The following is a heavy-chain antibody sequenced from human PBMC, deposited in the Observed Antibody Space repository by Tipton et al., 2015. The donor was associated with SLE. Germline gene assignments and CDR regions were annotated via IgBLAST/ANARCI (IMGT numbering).Heavy chain of an antibody. V-gene: IGHV4-59*13. Sequence: PGLVKPSETLSLTCTLSGGSFNDYYWTWLRQTPGKGPEWIGHMSDSGYTNYNPSLKSRVTISVDTSRSQISLRLNSVTAADTAIYYCVKGQEVAATKYYYYMDVWGKGTTVTVS. CDR1: GGSFNDYY. J-gene: IGHJ6*03. D-gene: IGHD6-19*01. CDR3: VKGQEVAATKYYYYMDV. CDR2: MSDSGYT.